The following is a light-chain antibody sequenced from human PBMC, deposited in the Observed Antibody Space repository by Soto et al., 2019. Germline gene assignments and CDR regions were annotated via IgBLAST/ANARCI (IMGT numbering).Light chain of an antibody. CDR2: EVS. Sequence: DVVIPQPQLSLPVPPGQPASIACKSVKVLLHLTGETFLFWYLQKPGQAPQLLIYEVSTRVSGVPDRFSGSGSGTDFTLEISRVETDDVGIYYCMQSAHLPLTFGEGTRLEVK. V-gene: IGKV2-29*03. CDR3: MQSAHLPLT. J-gene: IGKJ5*01. CDR1: KVLLHLTGETF.